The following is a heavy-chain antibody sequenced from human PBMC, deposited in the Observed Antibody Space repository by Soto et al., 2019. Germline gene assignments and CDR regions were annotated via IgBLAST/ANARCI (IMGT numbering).Heavy chain of an antibody. Sequence: SVKVSCKASGGTFSSYAISWVRQAPGQGLEWMGGIIPIFGTANYAQKFQGRVTITADESTSTAYMELSSLRSEDTAVYYCARGPAIAAAGISYNWFDPWGQGALVTVSS. D-gene: IGHD6-13*01. CDR1: GGTFSSYA. CDR3: ARGPAIAAAGISYNWFDP. V-gene: IGHV1-69*13. CDR2: IIPIFGTA. J-gene: IGHJ5*02.